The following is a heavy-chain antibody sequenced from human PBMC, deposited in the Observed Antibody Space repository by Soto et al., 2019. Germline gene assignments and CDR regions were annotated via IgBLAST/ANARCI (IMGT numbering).Heavy chain of an antibody. Sequence: GASVKVSCKVSGYSLSELSIYWVRQAPGEGLEWMGGFDPDDDETIYAQRFQGRVTMTEDTSSGTAYMELSRLRFDDTAVYYCATYVSARPFWGQGTLVTVSS. V-gene: IGHV1-24*01. CDR3: ATYVSARPF. D-gene: IGHD3-10*02. J-gene: IGHJ4*02. CDR1: GYSLSELS. CDR2: FDPDDDET.